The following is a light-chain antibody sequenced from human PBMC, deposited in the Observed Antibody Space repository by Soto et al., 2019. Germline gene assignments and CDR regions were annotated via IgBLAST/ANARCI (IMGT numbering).Light chain of an antibody. CDR1: QSISSY. J-gene: IGKJ1*01. Sequence: DIQMTQSPSSLSESVGDRVTITCRASQSISSYLNWYQQKPGKVPKLLIYAASSLQSGVPSRFSGSGSGTDFTLTISSLQPEDFATYYCQQSYSTPRTFGQGSKV. CDR3: QQSYSTPRT. CDR2: AAS. V-gene: IGKV1-39*01.